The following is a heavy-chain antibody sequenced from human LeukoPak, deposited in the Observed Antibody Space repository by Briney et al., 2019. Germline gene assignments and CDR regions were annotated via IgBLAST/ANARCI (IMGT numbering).Heavy chain of an antibody. CDR3: ARGLSNGYYYYYYMDV. Sequence: ASVKVSCKASGYTFTSYDINWVRQATGQGLEWMGWMNPNSGNTGYAQKFQGRVTFTRNTSISTAYMELSSLRSEDTAVYYCARGLSNGYYYYYYMDVWGKGTTVTVSS. V-gene: IGHV1-8*03. CDR1: GYTFTSYD. D-gene: IGHD3-16*02. CDR2: MNPNSGNT. J-gene: IGHJ6*03.